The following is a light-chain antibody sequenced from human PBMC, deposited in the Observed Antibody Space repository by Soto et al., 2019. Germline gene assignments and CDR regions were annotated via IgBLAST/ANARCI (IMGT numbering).Light chain of an antibody. CDR2: SNN. Sequence: QSALTQPPSASGTPGQRVTIPCSGSSSNIGSNTVNWYQQLPGTAPKLLIYSNNQRPSGVPDRFSGSKSGTSASLAISGLQSEDEADYYCAAWDDSLNGYGFGTGTKVTVL. V-gene: IGLV1-44*01. CDR1: SSNIGSNT. J-gene: IGLJ1*01. CDR3: AAWDDSLNGYG.